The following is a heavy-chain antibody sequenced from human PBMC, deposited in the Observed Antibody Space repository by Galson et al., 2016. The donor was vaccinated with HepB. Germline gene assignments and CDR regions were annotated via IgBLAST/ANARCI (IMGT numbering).Heavy chain of an antibody. CDR3: VNRAEYSGRDNGFQY. J-gene: IGHJ4*02. Sequence: SLRLSCAGSGFTFSTYATSWVRQAPGKRLEWVSGISHDSGSEFYGDSVKGRFTIYRDNSKNTVYLELNSLTAEDTAIYYCVNRAEYSGRDNGFQYWGRGTLVTVSS. CDR1: GFTFSTYA. D-gene: IGHD5-12*01. CDR2: ISHDSGSE. V-gene: IGHV3-23*01.